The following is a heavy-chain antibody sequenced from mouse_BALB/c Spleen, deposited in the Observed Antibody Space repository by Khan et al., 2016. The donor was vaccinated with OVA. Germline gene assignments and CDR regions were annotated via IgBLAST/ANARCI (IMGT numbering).Heavy chain of an antibody. CDR2: INTHSGVP. V-gene: IGHV9-4*02. Sequence: QIQLVQSGPELKKPGETVRISCKASGYTFTNAGMQWVQKMPGKGLKWIGWINTHSGVPKYAEDFKGRFAFSLETSASTVYLQITNLKNEDTATYFCARGGAAYYRNYGGAMDYWGQGTSVTVSS. CDR3: ARGGAAYYRNYGGAMDY. D-gene: IGHD2-5*01. CDR1: GYTFTNAG. J-gene: IGHJ4*01.